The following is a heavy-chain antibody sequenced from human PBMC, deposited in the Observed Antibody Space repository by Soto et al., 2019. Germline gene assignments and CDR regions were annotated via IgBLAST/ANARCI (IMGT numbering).Heavy chain of an antibody. D-gene: IGHD3-3*01. CDR1: GYTFTNYN. CDR2: INAGNGNT. J-gene: IGHJ5*02. CDR3: GRDPPRFHFLDWLQVAFNP. V-gene: IGHV1-3*01. Sequence: QVQLVQSGAEVKKPGASVKVSCKASGYTFTNYNIHWVRQAPGQRPEWMGWINAGNGNTKYSQKFQGRFAITRDTAAITVYMRLSSLNFEDTVVYYCGRDPPRFHFLDWLQVAFNPGGQGPLVTVSS.